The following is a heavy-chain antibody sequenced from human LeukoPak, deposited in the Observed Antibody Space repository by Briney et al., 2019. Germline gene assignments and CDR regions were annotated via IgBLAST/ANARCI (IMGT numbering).Heavy chain of an antibody. V-gene: IGHV3-15*01. CDR3: TTDLYYDSSGYSGY. J-gene: IGHJ4*02. Sequence: GGSLTLACAASGFTLSNAWMSWVRQAPGKGMEWVGRIKSKTDGGTTDYAAAVKGRFTISRDDSKNTLYLQMNSLKTEDTAVYYCTTDLYYDSSGYSGYWGQGTLVTVSS. CDR1: GFTLSNAW. D-gene: IGHD3-22*01. CDR2: IKSKTDGGTT.